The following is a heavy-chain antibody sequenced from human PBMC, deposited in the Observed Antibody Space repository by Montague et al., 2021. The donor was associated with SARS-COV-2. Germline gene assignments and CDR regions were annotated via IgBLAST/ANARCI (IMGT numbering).Heavy chain of an antibody. J-gene: IGHJ6*03. CDR3: AGTYYDFWSGFIHYYYMDV. CDR2: IYYSGST. V-gene: IGHV4-59*01. D-gene: IGHD3-3*01. Sequence: SETLSLTCTVSGGSISSYYWSWIRQPPGKGLERIGYIYYSGSTNYNPSLKSRVTISVDTSKNQFSLKLSSVTAADTAVYYCAGTYYDFWSGFIHYYYMDVWGKGTTVTVSS. CDR1: GGSISSYY.